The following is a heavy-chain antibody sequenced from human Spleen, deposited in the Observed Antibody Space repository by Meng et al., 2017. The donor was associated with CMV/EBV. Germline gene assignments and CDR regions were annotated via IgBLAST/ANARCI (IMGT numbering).Heavy chain of an antibody. CDR1: GFTFSSYW. J-gene: IGHJ5*02. Sequence: GESLKISCAASGFTFSSYWMHWVRQAPGKGLVWVSRINSEGSSTSYADSVKGRFTISRDNAKNTLYLQMNSLRAEDTAVYYCARAGIMEYNWFDPWGQGTLVTVSS. D-gene: IGHD1-26*01. CDR2: INSEGSST. V-gene: IGHV3-74*01. CDR3: ARAGIMEYNWFDP.